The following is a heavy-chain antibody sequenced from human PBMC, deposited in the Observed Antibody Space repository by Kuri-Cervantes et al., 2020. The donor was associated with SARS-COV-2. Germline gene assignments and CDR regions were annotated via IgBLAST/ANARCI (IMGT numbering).Heavy chain of an antibody. CDR2: ISSSSSYI. CDR1: GFTFSSYS. Sequence: GESLKISCAASGFTFSSYSMNWVRQAPGKGLEWVSSISSSSSYIYYADSVKGRFTISRDNAKNSLYLQMNSLRAEDTAVYYCARVSYGSGSYRAFDIWGQGTMVTVSS. CDR3: ARVSYGSGSYRAFDI. D-gene: IGHD3-10*01. V-gene: IGHV3-21*01. J-gene: IGHJ3*02.